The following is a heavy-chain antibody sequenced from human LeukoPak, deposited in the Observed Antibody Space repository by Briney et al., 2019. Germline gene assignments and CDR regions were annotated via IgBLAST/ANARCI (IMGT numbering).Heavy chain of an antibody. CDR3: ARTGGRDGYGFDY. CDR2: VRYDGSNK. CDR1: GFTFSSHG. D-gene: IGHD5-24*01. V-gene: IGHV3-33*01. J-gene: IGHJ4*02. Sequence: GTSLRLSCAASGFTFSSHGMHWVRQTPGKGLEWVAAVRYDGSNKYYADSVKGRLTISRDNSKNTLYLQMNSLRAEDTAVYYCARTGGRDGYGFDYWGQGTLLTVSP.